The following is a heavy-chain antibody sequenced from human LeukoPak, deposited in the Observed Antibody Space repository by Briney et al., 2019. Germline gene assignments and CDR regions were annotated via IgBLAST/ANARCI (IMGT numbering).Heavy chain of an antibody. CDR3: AREGSYSGYGGHNWFDP. CDR1: GGSLTSSSHY. Sequence: SETLSLTCTVSGGSLTSSSHYWGWIRQPPGKGLEWIGSIYYSGDAYYNPSLKSRVTISVDRSKNQFSLKLSSVTAADTAVYYCAREGSYSGYGGHNWFDPWGQGTLVTVSS. CDR2: IYYSGDA. J-gene: IGHJ5*02. D-gene: IGHD5-12*01. V-gene: IGHV4-39*07.